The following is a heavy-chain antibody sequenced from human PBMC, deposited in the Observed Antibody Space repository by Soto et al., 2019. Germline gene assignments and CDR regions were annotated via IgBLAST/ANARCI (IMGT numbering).Heavy chain of an antibody. Sequence: PGGSLRLSCAASGFTFSSYTMHWVRQAPGKGLEWVAVITYNGNEYYTDSVRGRFTISRDSSRTTVYLQMNSLRPGDTALYYCARELMPAAGSGDFYAMDVCGQGTTVTVSS. CDR2: ITYNGNE. CDR1: GFTFSSYT. J-gene: IGHJ6*02. D-gene: IGHD6-13*01. V-gene: IGHV3-30*04. CDR3: ARELMPAAGSGDFYAMDV.